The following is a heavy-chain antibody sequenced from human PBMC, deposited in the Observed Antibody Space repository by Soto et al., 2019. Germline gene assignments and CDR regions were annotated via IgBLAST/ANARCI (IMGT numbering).Heavy chain of an antibody. V-gene: IGHV1-18*04. CDR2: ISAYNGNT. CDR1: GYTFTSYG. D-gene: IGHD5-12*01. Sequence: ASVKVSCKASGYTFTSYGISWVRQAPGQGLEWMGWISAYNGNTNYAQKLQGRVTMTTDTSTSTAYMELRSLRSDDTAVYYCARRLIVAGVESAAFDIWGQGPMVTAS. CDR3: ARRLIVAGVESAAFDI. J-gene: IGHJ3*02.